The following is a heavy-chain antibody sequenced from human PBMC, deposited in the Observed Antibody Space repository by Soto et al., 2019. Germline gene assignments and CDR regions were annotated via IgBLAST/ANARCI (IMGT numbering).Heavy chain of an antibody. Sequence: QVQLQESGPGLVKPSGTLSLTCAVSGGSISSSNWWSWVRQPPGKGLEWIGEIYHSGSTNYNPSLKSXVTISXXKSKNQFSLKLSSVTAADTAVYYCARHNWNDVASYWGQGTLVTVSS. D-gene: IGHD1-1*01. V-gene: IGHV4-4*02. CDR1: GGSISSSNW. J-gene: IGHJ4*02. CDR2: IYHSGST. CDR3: ARHNWNDVASY.